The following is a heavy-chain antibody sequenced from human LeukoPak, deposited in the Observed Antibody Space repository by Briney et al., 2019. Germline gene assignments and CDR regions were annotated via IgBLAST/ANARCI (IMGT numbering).Heavy chain of an antibody. Sequence: GGSLRLSCAASGFTFSIYNINWVRQAPGKGLEWVSFISSSSSTIYYADSVKGRFTISRDNAKNSLYLQMDSLRAEDTAVYYCARDGSYYGSGDDYWGQGTLVTVSS. CDR3: ARDGSYYGSGDDY. CDR2: ISSSSSTI. V-gene: IGHV3-48*01. J-gene: IGHJ4*02. CDR1: GFTFSIYN. D-gene: IGHD3-10*01.